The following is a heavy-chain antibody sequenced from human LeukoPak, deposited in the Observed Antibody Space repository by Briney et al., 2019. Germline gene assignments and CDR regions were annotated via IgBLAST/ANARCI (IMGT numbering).Heavy chain of an antibody. CDR2: VNNDGSST. J-gene: IGHJ4*02. V-gene: IGHV3-74*03. Sequence: GGSLRLSCGASGFIFSSYWMHWVRQAPGKGLMWVSRVNNDGSSTTYADSVEGRFTISRDNARNTLYLQMNSLRAEDTAVYYCARSSYPYYFDYWGQGTLVTVSS. CDR1: GFIFSSYW. D-gene: IGHD6-19*01. CDR3: ARSSYPYYFDY.